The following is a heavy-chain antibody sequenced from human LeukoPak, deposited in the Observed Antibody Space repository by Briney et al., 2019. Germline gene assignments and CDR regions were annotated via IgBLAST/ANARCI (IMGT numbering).Heavy chain of an antibody. Sequence: GRSLRLSCAPSGSTFRAYSMEWVRQAPGKGLGWISYISSTSTTINYAGSVKGRFTTARDNAKNSLYLQMNSLRAEDTAVYYCARGCGLHLSPASSYYDSRCRYFDDCGQGTLVTVSS. D-gene: IGHD3-22*01. CDR2: ISSTSTTI. CDR3: ARGCGLHLSPASSYYDSRCRYFDD. CDR1: GSTFRAYS. J-gene: IGHJ4*02. V-gene: IGHV3-48*04.